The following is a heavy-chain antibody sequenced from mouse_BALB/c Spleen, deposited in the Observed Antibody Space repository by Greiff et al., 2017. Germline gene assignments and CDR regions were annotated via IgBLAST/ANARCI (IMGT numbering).Heavy chain of an antibody. CDR2: ISSGGST. J-gene: IGHJ2*01. V-gene: IGHV5-6-5*01. CDR1: GFTFSSYA. Sequence: EVNVVESGGGLVKPGGSLKLSCAASGFTFSSYAMSWVRQTPEKRLEWVASISSGGSTYYPDSVKGRFTISRDNARNILYLQMSSLRSEDTAMYYCARGGNFDYWGQGTTLTVSS. CDR3: ARGGNFDY.